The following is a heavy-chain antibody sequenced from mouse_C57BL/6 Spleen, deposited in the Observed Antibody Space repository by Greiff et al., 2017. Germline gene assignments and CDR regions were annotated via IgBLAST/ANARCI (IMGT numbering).Heavy chain of an antibody. Sequence: EVQLQQSGTVLARPGASVKMSCKTSGYTFTSYWMHWVKQRPGQGLEWIGAIYPGNSDTSYNQKFKGKAKLTAVTSASTAYMELSSLTNEDSAVYYCTREATPYGSSPYWYLDVWGTGTTVTVSS. J-gene: IGHJ1*03. D-gene: IGHD1-1*01. CDR3: TREATPYGSSPYWYLDV. V-gene: IGHV1-5*01. CDR2: IYPGNSDT. CDR1: GYTFTSYW.